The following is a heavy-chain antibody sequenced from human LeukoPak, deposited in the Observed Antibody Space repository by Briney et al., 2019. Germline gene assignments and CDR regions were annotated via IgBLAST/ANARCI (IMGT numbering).Heavy chain of an antibody. D-gene: IGHD6-13*01. J-gene: IGHJ3*02. V-gene: IGHV4-4*07. CDR1: GGSISSYY. CDR2: IYTSGST. CDR3: ARAERGAAATYAFDI. Sequence: PSETLSLTCTVSGGSISSYYWCWIRQPAGKGLEWIGRIYTSGSTNYNPSLKSRVTMSVDTSKNQFSLKLSSVTAADTAVYYCARAERGAAATYAFDIWGQGTMVTVSS.